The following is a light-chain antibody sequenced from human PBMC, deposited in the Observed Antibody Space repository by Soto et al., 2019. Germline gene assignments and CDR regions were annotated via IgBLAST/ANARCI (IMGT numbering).Light chain of an antibody. Sequence: QSVLTQPASVSGSPGQSIAISCTGTSSDVGAYDYVSWYQQHPDRAPRLVIYEVSNRPSGVSNRFSGSKSVNTATLTISGLKHEDEADYYCASHTTTNTRVFGTGTKVXVL. CDR3: ASHTTTNTRV. J-gene: IGLJ1*01. CDR1: SSDVGAYDY. V-gene: IGLV2-14*03. CDR2: EVS.